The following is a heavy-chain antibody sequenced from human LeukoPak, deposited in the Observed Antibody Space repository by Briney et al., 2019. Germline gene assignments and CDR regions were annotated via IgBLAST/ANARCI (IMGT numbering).Heavy chain of an antibody. CDR3: ARAHPVRDYFDY. J-gene: IGHJ4*02. D-gene: IGHD3-10*01. Sequence: SETLSLTCTVSGDSISSGNYYWSWIRQPAGKGLEWIGCIYTSVSTRYNPSLKSRVTISIDTSKNQFSLKLTSVTAADTAVYYCARAHPVRDYFDYWGQGTLVTVSS. V-gene: IGHV4-61*02. CDR1: GDSISSGNYY. CDR2: IYTSVST.